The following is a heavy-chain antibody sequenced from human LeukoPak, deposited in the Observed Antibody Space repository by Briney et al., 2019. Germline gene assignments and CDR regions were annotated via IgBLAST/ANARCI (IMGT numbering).Heavy chain of an antibody. CDR2: ISYDGNNK. CDR3: ARDRRWYDSSGYLAI. CDR1: GFSFSSFA. D-gene: IGHD3-22*01. Sequence: GGSLRLSCAASGFSFSSFAMYWVRQAPGKGLEWVAVISYDGNNKYYADSVKGRFTISRDSSNNTVYVQMKTLRAEDTAVYYCARDRRWYDSSGYLAIWGQGIMVTVSS. J-gene: IGHJ3*02. V-gene: IGHV3-30-3*01.